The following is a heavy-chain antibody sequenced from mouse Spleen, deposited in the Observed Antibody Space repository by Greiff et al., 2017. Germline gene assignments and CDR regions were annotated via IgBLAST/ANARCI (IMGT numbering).Heavy chain of an antibody. Sequence: QVQLQQPGAELVRPGSSVKLSCKASGYTFTSYWMDWVKQRPGQGLEWIGNIYPSDSETHYNQKFKDKATLTVDKSSSTAYMQLSSLTSGDSAVYYWARAKTARAFAYWGQGTLVTVSA. CDR1: GYTFTSYW. V-gene: IGHV1-61*01. D-gene: IGHD3-2*01. CDR3: ARAKTARAFAY. CDR2: IYPSDSET. J-gene: IGHJ3*01.